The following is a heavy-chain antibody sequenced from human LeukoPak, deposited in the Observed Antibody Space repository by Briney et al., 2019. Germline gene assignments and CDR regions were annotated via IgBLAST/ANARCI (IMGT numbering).Heavy chain of an antibody. J-gene: IGHJ3*02. Sequence: SETLSLTCTVSGGSISSSSYYWGWIRQPPGKGLEWIGSIYYSGSTYYNPSLKSRVTISVDTSKNQFSLKLSSVTAADTAVYYCARLEGRPPLGGALDIWGQGTMVTVSS. CDR3: ARLEGRPPLGGALDI. D-gene: IGHD1-26*01. CDR2: IYYSGST. V-gene: IGHV4-39*01. CDR1: GGSISSSSYY.